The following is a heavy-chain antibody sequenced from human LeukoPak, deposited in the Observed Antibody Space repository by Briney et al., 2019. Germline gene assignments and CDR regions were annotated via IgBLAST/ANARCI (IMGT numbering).Heavy chain of an antibody. D-gene: IGHD3-10*01. CDR1: GGSFSGYY. CDR3: ARLSFGESKYYYYYYYMHV. CDR2: INHSGST. Sequence: SETLSLTCAVYGGSFSGYYWSWIRQPPGKGLEWIGEINHSGSTNYNPSLKSRVTISVDTSKNQFSLKLSSVTAADTAVYYCARLSFGESKYYYYYYYMHVWGKGTTVTISS. J-gene: IGHJ6*03. V-gene: IGHV4-34*01.